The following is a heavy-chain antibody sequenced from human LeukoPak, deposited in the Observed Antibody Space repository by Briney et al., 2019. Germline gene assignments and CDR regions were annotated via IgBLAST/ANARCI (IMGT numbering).Heavy chain of an antibody. CDR1: GYIFTDYY. J-gene: IGHJ4*02. V-gene: IGHV1-2*02. CDR3: ARDAPYDTSGYYYISYFDY. Sequence: ASXKVSCKASGYIFTDYYIHWVRQAPGQGLEWMGWINPNSGGTSYAQKFQGSVTMTRDTSIKTVYMELSRLRSDDTAVYYCARDAPYDTSGYYYISYFDYWGQGTLVTVSS. D-gene: IGHD3-22*01. CDR2: INPNSGGT.